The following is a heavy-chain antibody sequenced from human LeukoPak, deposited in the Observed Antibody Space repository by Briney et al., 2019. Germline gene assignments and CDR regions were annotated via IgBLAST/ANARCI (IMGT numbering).Heavy chain of an antibody. CDR3: AKYGGSSATVNWFDP. J-gene: IGHJ5*02. V-gene: IGHV3-23*01. D-gene: IGHD1-26*01. CDR2: VSGSGITT. CDR1: GFTFSSYA. Sequence: GGSLQISCVASGFTFSSYAMSWVRQAPGKGLEWVSVVSGSGITTYYADSVKGRFTISRDNSKNTLYLQMNSLRAEDTAVYYCAKYGGSSATVNWFDPWGPGNLCTVSS.